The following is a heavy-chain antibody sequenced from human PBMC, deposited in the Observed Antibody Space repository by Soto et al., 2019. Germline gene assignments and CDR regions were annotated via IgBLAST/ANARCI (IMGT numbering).Heavy chain of an antibody. CDR1: GFTFSSYA. J-gene: IGHJ6*02. CDR3: AKDSIGLKYCYGMDV. Sequence: GGSLRVSCAASGFTFSSYAMSWVRQAPGKGLEWVSAISGSGGSTYYADSVKGRFTISRDNSKNTLYLQMNSLRAEDTAVYYCAKDSIGLKYCYGMDVWGQGTTVTVSS. V-gene: IGHV3-23*01. D-gene: IGHD3-10*01. CDR2: ISGSGGST.